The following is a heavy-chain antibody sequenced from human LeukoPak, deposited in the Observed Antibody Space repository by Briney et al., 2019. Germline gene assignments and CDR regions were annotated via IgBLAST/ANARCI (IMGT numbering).Heavy chain of an antibody. Sequence: SETLSLTCTVSGGSINSFYWSWIRQPPGKRREWIGYIYNSVTTDYNPSLESRVTMSVDTSKKQFSLNLRSVTAADTAVYYCARGSEWYGNYALDYWGQGIVVTVSS. V-gene: IGHV4-59*01. J-gene: IGHJ4*02. D-gene: IGHD4-11*01. CDR1: GGSINSFY. CDR2: IYNSVTT. CDR3: ARGSEWYGNYALDY.